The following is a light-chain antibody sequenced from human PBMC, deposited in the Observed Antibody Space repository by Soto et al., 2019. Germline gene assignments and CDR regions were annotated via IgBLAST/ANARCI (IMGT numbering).Light chain of an antibody. Sequence: DIQMTQSPSTLSASVGDRVPITCRASQGIIRWWAWYQQKPGKAPKVLIWDATTLHRGVPSRFSGSGSGTEFTLTISSLQPDDFATYYCQQYNGYSTWTFGQGTKVEIK. CDR1: QGIIRW. J-gene: IGKJ1*01. CDR3: QQYNGYSTWT. V-gene: IGKV1-5*01. CDR2: DAT.